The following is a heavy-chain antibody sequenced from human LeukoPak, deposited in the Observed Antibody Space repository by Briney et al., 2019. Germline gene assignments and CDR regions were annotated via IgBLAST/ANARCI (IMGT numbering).Heavy chain of an antibody. J-gene: IGHJ4*02. CDR3: AREDGYDLDY. CDR2: INSDGMSP. V-gene: IGHV3-74*01. Sequence: VCVSHINSDGMSPIYADSVKGRFTISRDNAKNTLYLQMSSLRVEDTAVYYCAREDGYDLDYWGQGTLVTVSS. D-gene: IGHD5-12*01.